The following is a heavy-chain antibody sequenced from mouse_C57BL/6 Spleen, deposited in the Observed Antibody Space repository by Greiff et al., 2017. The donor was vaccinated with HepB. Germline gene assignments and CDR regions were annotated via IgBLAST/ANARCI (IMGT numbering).Heavy chain of an antibody. D-gene: IGHD1-1*01. CDR2: IYPSDSET. V-gene: IGHV1-61*01. CDR1: GYTFTSYW. CDR3: AREGPYYYGSSYPAWFAY. J-gene: IGHJ3*01. Sequence: QVQLQQPGAELVRPGSSVKLSCKAYGYTFTSYWMDWVKQRPGQGLEWIGNIYPSDSETHYNQKFKDKATLTVDKSSSTAYMQLSSLTSEDSAVYYCAREGPYYYGSSYPAWFAYWGQGTLVTVSA.